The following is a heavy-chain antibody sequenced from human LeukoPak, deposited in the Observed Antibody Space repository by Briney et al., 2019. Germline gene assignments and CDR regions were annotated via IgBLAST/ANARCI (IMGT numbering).Heavy chain of an antibody. Sequence: GGSLRLSCAASGSPFNSFWMHWVRQAPGKGLVWVSDMNEYSTTIRYADSVKGRFTISRDNAKSILYLQMNNLRAEDTAMYFCARGGVNPVDHWGQGTLVTVSP. CDR2: MNEYSTTI. CDR1: GSPFNSFW. CDR3: ARGGVNPVDH. V-gene: IGHV3-74*01. D-gene: IGHD1-14*01. J-gene: IGHJ4*02.